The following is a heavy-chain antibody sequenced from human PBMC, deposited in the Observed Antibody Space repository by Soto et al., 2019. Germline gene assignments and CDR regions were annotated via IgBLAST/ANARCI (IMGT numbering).Heavy chain of an antibody. D-gene: IGHD3-10*01. Sequence: PSETLSLTCAVSGGSISAAGESWSWIRQPPGGGLEWIVYIYHIGTFLYNPSLKTRLTMSLDRSNNQFSLTLNSVTAADTAVYYCARAQFYSGSGRYNNLMFDPWGQGIQVTVSS. J-gene: IGHJ5*02. CDR3: ARAQFYSGSGRYNNLMFDP. V-gene: IGHV4-30-2*01. CDR2: IYHIGTF. CDR1: GGSISAAGES.